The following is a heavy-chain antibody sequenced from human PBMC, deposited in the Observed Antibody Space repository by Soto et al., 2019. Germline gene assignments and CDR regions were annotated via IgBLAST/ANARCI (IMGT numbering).Heavy chain of an antibody. J-gene: IGHJ4*02. V-gene: IGHV3-23*01. CDR1: GFTFSSYG. Sequence: GGSLRLSCAASGFTFSSYGMHWVRQAPGKGLEWVSAISGSGGSTYYADSVKGRFTISRDNSKNTLYLQMNSLRAEDTAVYYCAKDETEDSSSWYGFDYWGQGTLVTVS. CDR3: AKDETEDSSSWYGFDY. CDR2: ISGSGGST. D-gene: IGHD6-13*01.